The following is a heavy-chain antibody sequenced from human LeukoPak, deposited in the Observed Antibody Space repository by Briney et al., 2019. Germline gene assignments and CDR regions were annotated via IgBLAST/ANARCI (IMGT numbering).Heavy chain of an antibody. CDR1: GFTFSSFA. J-gene: IGHJ4*02. V-gene: IGHV3-23*01. CDR2: ISGSGVST. D-gene: IGHD2-15*01. CDR3: ARGGGYCSGGSCYSYYFDY. Sequence: GGSLRLSCAASGFTFSSFAMSWVRQTPGKGLEWVSAISGSGVSTYYADSVKGRLTISRDNAKNSLYLQMNSLRAEDTAVYYCARGGGYCSGGSCYSYYFDYWGQGTLVTVSS.